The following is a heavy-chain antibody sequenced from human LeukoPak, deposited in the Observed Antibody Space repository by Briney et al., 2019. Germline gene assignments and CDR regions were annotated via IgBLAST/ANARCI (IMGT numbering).Heavy chain of an antibody. CDR3: ARHQDLFTIFGVVIKGSAFDI. V-gene: IGHV4-59*01. CDR2: IYYSGST. Sequence: SETLSLTCTVSGGSISTYYWNWIWQPPGKGLEWIGYIYYSGSTNYNPSLKSRVTISVDTSKNQFSLKLSSVTAADTAVYYCARHQDLFTIFGVVIKGSAFDIWGQGTMVTVSS. CDR1: GGSISTYY. D-gene: IGHD3-3*01. J-gene: IGHJ3*02.